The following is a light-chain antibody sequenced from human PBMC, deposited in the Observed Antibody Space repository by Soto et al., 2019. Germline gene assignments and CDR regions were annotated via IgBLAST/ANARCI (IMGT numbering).Light chain of an antibody. V-gene: IGLV2-14*01. CDR2: EVA. J-gene: IGLJ2*01. Sequence: QSALTQPASVSGSSGQSITISCTGTTSDFVSWYQQSPGQAPKLIIYEVANRPSGVSDRFSGSKSGNTASLTISGLRAEDEADYYCSSYTRRATLVFGGGTSSPS. CDR3: SSYTRRATLV. CDR1: TSDF.